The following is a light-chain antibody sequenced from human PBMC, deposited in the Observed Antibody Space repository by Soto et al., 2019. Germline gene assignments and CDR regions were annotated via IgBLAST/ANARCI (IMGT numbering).Light chain of an antibody. CDR2: DTS. CDR3: QPYNNWPLT. Sequence: EVVMRQSPATLSVSPGEGATLYCRASQGIGATLAWYQHKPGQTPRLLIYDTSTRATGVPTRFSGSRSGAEFTLTINSLQSEDFAVYYCQPYNNWPLTFGGGTKVDI. CDR1: QGIGAT. J-gene: IGKJ4*01. V-gene: IGKV3-15*01.